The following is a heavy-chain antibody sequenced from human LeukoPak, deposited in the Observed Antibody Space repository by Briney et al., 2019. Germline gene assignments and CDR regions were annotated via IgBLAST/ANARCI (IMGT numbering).Heavy chain of an antibody. Sequence: SETLSLTCTVSGGSISSYYWSWIRQPAGKGLEWIGRIYTSGSTNYNPSLKSRVTTSVDTSKNQFSLKLSSVTAADTAVYYCARDGGSGSYSLYYYYGMDVWGQGTTITVSS. CDR2: IYTSGST. V-gene: IGHV4-4*07. CDR3: ARDGGSGSYSLYYYYGMDV. J-gene: IGHJ6*02. D-gene: IGHD3-10*01. CDR1: GGSISSYY.